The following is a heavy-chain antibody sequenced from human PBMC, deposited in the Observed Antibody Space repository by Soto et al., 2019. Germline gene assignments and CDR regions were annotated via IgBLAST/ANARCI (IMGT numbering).Heavy chain of an antibody. CDR2: IYSGGST. V-gene: IGHV3-66*01. CDR1: GFTVSTKY. Sequence: EVQLVESGGGLVQPGGSLRLSCAASGFTVSTKYMSWVRQAPGKGLEWVSVIYSGGSTFYADSVRGRFTIXXXXXKNTXXXXXXXXXAEDTAVYYCARDPWAADYWGQGTLVTVSS. J-gene: IGHJ4*02. CDR3: ARDPWAADY. D-gene: IGHD3-16*01.